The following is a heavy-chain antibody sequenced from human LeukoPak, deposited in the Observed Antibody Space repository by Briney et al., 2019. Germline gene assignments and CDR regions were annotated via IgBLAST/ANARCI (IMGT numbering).Heavy chain of an antibody. Sequence: GGSLRLSCAASGFTFSSYAMSRVRQAPGKGLEWVSAISGSGGSTYYADSVKGRFTISRDNSKNTLYLQMKSLRAEDTAVYYCAKDIGYCSGGSCRNYYYYYGMDVWGQGTTVTVSS. D-gene: IGHD2-15*01. CDR2: ISGSGGST. CDR3: AKDIGYCSGGSCRNYYYYYGMDV. V-gene: IGHV3-23*01. J-gene: IGHJ6*02. CDR1: GFTFSSYA.